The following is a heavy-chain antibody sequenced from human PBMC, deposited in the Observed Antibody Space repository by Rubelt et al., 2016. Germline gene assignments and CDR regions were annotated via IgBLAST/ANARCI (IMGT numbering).Heavy chain of an antibody. CDR1: GGSISGYS. CDR3: ARHIRDGTSGYYYGH. D-gene: IGHD3-22*01. J-gene: IGHJ4*02. V-gene: IGHV4-39*01. Sequence: TVSGGSISGYSWGWIRQPPGEGLEWIGIIYYSGRTYYNPSLKSRVTISIDTSKTQFSLKLSSVTAADTAVYFCARHIRDGTSGYYYGHWGQGTLVTVSS. CDR2: IYYSGRT.